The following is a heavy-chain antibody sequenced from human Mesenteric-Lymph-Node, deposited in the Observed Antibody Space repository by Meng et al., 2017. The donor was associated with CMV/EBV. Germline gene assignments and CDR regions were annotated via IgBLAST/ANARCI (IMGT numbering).Heavy chain of an antibody. CDR3: ARGSSYDILTGYFDY. J-gene: IGHJ4*02. CDR2: INHSGST. V-gene: IGHV4-34*01. CDR1: GGSFRGSY. Sequence: QGTFHVWGMGRLKPSEALSGTCAVYGGSFRGSYWNWIRQSPEKGLEWIGEINHSGSTTYNPSFTSRIIISVDTSTNQISLNMSSVTAADTAVYYCARGSSYDILTGYFDYWGQGALVTVSS. D-gene: IGHD3-9*01.